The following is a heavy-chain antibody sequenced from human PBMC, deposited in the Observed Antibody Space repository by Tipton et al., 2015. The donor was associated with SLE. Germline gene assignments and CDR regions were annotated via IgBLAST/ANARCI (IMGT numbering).Heavy chain of an antibody. V-gene: IGHV4-4*07. J-gene: IGHJ4*02. CDR3: ARDDPLYSYGYEYYFDY. D-gene: IGHD5-18*01. CDR1: GGSISSYY. CDR2: IYTSGST. Sequence: GLVKPSETLSLTCTVSGGSISSYYWSWIRQPAGKGLEWIGRIYTSGSTNYNPSLKSRVTISVDTSKNQFSLKLSSVTAADTAVYYCARDDPLYSYGYEYYFDYWGQGTLVTVSS.